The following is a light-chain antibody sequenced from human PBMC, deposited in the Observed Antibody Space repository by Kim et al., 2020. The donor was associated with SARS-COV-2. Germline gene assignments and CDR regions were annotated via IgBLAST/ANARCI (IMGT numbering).Light chain of an antibody. V-gene: IGKV4-1*01. CDR2: WAS. Sequence: DIVMTQSPDSLAASLGERATINCKSSQSVLYNSNNKNYLAWYQQKPGQPPNLLIYWASTRESGVPDRFSGSGSGTDFTLTISSLQAEDVAVYYCQQYYSTPRTFGQGAKVDI. J-gene: IGKJ1*01. CDR3: QQYYSTPRT. CDR1: QSVLYNSNNKNY.